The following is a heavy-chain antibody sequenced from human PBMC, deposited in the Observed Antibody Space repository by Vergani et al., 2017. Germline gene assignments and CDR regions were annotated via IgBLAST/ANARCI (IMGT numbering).Heavy chain of an antibody. CDR1: GGTFSSYT. J-gene: IGHJ6*02. CDR2: IIPILGIA. V-gene: IGHV1-69*08. D-gene: IGHD3-10*01. CDR3: ARDAPGYYYGTDV. Sequence: QVQLVQSGAEVKKPGSSVKVSCKASGGTFSSYTISWVRQAPGQGLEWMGRIIPILGIANYAQKFQGRVTITADKSTSTAYMELSSLRSEDTAVYYCARDAPGYYYGTDVWGQGTTVTVSS.